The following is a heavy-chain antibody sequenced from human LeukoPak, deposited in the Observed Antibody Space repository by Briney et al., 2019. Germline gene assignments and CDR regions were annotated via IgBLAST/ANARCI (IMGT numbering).Heavy chain of an antibody. CDR2: ISSSGSTI. CDR3: AREGKTQNYDILTGYYTQYFGY. J-gene: IGHJ4*02. D-gene: IGHD3-9*01. CDR1: GFTFSSYE. Sequence: GGSLRLSCAAPGFTFSSYEMNWVRQAPGKGLEWVSYISSSGSTIYYADSVKGRFTISRDNAKNSLYLQMNSLRAEDTAVYYCAREGKTQNYDILTGYYTQYFGYWGQGTLVTVSS. V-gene: IGHV3-48*03.